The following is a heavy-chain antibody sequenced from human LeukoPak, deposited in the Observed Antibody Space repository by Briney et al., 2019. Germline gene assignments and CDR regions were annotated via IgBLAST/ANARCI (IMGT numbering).Heavy chain of an antibody. J-gene: IGHJ4*02. CDR2: IRWDRGTV. Sequence: SLRLSCAVSGFKVDDYAIHGVGQPPGKGLEWVSGIRWDRGTVGYAGSVKGRFTMSRDSAKNSVYLQMNSLRPEDTALYYCARGIDSSGTYSGWGFHLRYWGQGTQVTVSS. D-gene: IGHD2-15*01. V-gene: IGHV3-9*01. CDR1: GFKVDDYA. CDR3: ARGIDSSGTYSGWGFHLRY.